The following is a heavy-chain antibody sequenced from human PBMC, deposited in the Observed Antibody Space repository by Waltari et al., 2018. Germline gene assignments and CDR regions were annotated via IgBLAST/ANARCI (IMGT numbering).Heavy chain of an antibody. Sequence: VQLLESGGGLVQPGGSLRLSCEASGFTFSAYDMPWVRQAPGKGLEWVSTVSRDGDFTYYADSVKDRFTISKDNSKGTVHLQMNSLGVEDTALYYCAKRGSSYGDFDSWGQGILVIVSS. V-gene: IGHV3-23*01. CDR1: GFTFSAYD. D-gene: IGHD4-17*01. CDR3: AKRGSSYGDFDS. J-gene: IGHJ5*01. CDR2: VSRDGDFT.